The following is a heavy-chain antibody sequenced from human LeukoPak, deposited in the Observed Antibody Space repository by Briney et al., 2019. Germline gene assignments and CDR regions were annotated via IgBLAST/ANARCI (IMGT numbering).Heavy chain of an antibody. CDR3: ARVDWMERWLQFSDY. Sequence: PSETLSLTCTVSGGSISSHYWSWIRQPPGKGLEWIGYIYYSGSTNYNPSLKSRVTISVDTSKNQFSLKLSSVTAADTAVYYCARVDWMERWLQFSDYWGQGTLVTVSS. V-gene: IGHV4-59*11. D-gene: IGHD5-24*01. CDR2: IYYSGST. J-gene: IGHJ4*02. CDR1: GGSISSHY.